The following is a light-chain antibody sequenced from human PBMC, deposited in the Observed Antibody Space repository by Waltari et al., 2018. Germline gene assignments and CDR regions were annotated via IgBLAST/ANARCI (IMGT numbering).Light chain of an antibody. J-gene: IGKJ1*01. Sequence: DIQLTKSPSSLYASVGDRVTITCRASQNIINYLNWYQQIPGKAPKILIYTASSLKNGVPSRFSGSGSGTDFTLTISSLQPEDFATYYCQQSYNLPRTFGQGTKVEIK. V-gene: IGKV1-39*01. CDR2: TAS. CDR1: QNIINY. CDR3: QQSYNLPRT.